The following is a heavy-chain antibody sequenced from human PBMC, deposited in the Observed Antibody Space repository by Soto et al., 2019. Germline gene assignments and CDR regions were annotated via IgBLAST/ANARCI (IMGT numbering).Heavy chain of an antibody. J-gene: IGHJ6*02. CDR2: MFYSGLT. CDR1: GYSVSSSDYY. D-gene: IGHD2-15*01. Sequence: PSETLSLTCSVSGYSVSSSDYYWAWIRHAPGKGLEWIGSMFYSGLTYYNPSLKSRVTLSVDTSKNQFSVRLNSVTAADTAVYYCAPLSVSLSGPYGIHVWGQGTTVTVSS. CDR3: APLSVSLSGPYGIHV. V-gene: IGHV4-39*01.